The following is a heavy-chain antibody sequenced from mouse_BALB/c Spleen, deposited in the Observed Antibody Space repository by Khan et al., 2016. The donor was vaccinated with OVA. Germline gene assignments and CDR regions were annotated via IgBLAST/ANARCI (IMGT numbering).Heavy chain of an antibody. CDR3: ARKDYYDYDPFPY. CDR1: GYSITSEYA. Sequence: EVELVESGPGLVKPSQSLSLTCTVTGYSITSEYAWNWIRKFPGNKLEWMGYINYSGNTRFNPSLKSRTSITRDTSKNQFFLQWNSVTTEDTATYYCARKDYYDYDPFPYWGQGTLVTVSA. CDR2: INYSGNT. V-gene: IGHV3-2*02. D-gene: IGHD2-4*01. J-gene: IGHJ3*01.